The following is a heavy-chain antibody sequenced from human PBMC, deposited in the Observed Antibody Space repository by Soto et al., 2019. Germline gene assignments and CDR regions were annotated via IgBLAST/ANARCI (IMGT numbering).Heavy chain of an antibody. CDR3: AKMVYDATRTVDYYGMAV. CDR1: GFTFSSYA. J-gene: IGHJ6*02. V-gene: IGHV3-30-3*01. D-gene: IGHD5-12*01. CDR2: ISYDGSKK. Sequence: QVQLVESGGVVVQPGRSLRLSCAASGFTFSSYAMHWVRQAPGKGLEWVAIISYDGSKKYHADSVKGRFTISRDNSKNTLFLQMDSLRAEDTALYYCAKMVYDATRTVDYYGMAVWGQGTTVTVSS.